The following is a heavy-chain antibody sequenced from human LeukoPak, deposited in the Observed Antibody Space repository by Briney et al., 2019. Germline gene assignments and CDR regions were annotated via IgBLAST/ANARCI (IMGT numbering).Heavy chain of an antibody. V-gene: IGHV4-4*02. CDR2: IYHSGST. CDR3: ARRAYYGSGSYSPFDY. J-gene: IGHJ4*02. Sequence: SGTLSLTCAVSGGSISSSNWWSWVRQPPGKGLEWIGEIYHSGSTNYNPSLKSRVTISVDKSKNQFSLKLSSVTAADTAVYYCARRAYYGSGSYSPFDYWGQGTLVTVSS. CDR1: GGSISSSNW. D-gene: IGHD3-10*01.